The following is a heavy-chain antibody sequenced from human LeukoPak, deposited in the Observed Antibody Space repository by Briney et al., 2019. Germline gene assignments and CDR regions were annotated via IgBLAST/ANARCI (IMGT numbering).Heavy chain of an antibody. Sequence: GGSLRLSCAASVFTFSSYSMNWVCQAPGKGPEWVSSITSSSSYIDYADSVKGRFTNSRDNAKNSLYLQMDSLRVEDTAVYYCARDPYSGNYGPYYYYMDVWGKGTTVTISS. CDR2: ITSSSSYI. J-gene: IGHJ6*03. V-gene: IGHV3-21*06. D-gene: IGHD1-26*01. CDR3: ARDPYSGNYGPYYYYMDV. CDR1: VFTFSSYS.